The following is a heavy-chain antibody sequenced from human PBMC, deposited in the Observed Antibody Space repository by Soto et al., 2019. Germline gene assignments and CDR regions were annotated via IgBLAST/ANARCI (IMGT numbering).Heavy chain of an antibody. Sequence: PSQTLSLTCAISGDSVSSNSDSWNWIRRSPSRGLEWLGRTYYRSKWYYDYAVSVKSRITVNPDTSKNQFSLQLNSVTPEDTAVYYCARSVGAIRNWFDPWGQGTLVTVSS. CDR1: GDSVSSNSDS. CDR2: TYYRSKWYY. D-gene: IGHD1-26*01. V-gene: IGHV6-1*01. J-gene: IGHJ5*02. CDR3: ARSVGAIRNWFDP.